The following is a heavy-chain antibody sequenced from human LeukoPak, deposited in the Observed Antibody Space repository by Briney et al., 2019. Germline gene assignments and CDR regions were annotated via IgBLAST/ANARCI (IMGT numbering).Heavy chain of an antibody. V-gene: IGHV3-48*01. Sequence: GGSLRLSCAASGFTISRYSMNWVRQAPGKGLEWVSYISSSSSIIYYADSVKGRFTISRDNAKNSLYLQMNSLRAEDTAVYYCARDGYGDYLFDYWGQGTLVTVSS. CDR2: ISSSSSII. D-gene: IGHD4-17*01. CDR1: GFTISRYS. CDR3: ARDGYGDYLFDY. J-gene: IGHJ4*02.